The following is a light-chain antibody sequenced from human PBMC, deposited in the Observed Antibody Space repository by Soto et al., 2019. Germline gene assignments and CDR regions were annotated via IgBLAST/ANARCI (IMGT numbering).Light chain of an antibody. J-gene: IGLJ3*02. CDR1: SSDIGGYKY. Sequence: QPALTQPASVSGSLGQSITISCTGTSSDIGGYKYVSWYQQHPGKAPKLIIFEVSNRPSGVSDRFSGSNSGNTASLTISGLQDDEEPDPYCTSYSRYRVLVFGGGTKVTVL. CDR3: TSYSRYRVLV. CDR2: EVS. V-gene: IGLV2-14*01.